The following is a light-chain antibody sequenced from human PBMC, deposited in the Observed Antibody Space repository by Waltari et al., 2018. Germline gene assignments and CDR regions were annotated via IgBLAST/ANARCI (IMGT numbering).Light chain of an antibody. CDR2: AAS. CDR1: QDISNY. Sequence: DIQMTQSPSSLSASVGDRVTLTCRASQDISNYLAWYQQTPGKVPKLLIYAASTLQSGVPSRFRGSGSGTDFTLTISSLQPEDVATYYCQKYDSVPFTFGPGTKVDI. CDR3: QKYDSVPFT. J-gene: IGKJ3*01. V-gene: IGKV1-27*01.